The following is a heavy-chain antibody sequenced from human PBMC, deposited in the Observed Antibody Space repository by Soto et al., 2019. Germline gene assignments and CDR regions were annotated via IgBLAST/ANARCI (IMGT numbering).Heavy chain of an antibody. CDR3: AKTPFLEDYYDSSGYDDY. Sequence: GGSLRLSCAASGFTFSGYAMSWVRQAPGKGLEWVSAISGSGGSTYYADSVKGRFTISRDNSKNTLYLQMNSLRAEDTAVYYCAKTPFLEDYYDSSGYDDYWGQGTLVTVSS. D-gene: IGHD3-22*01. J-gene: IGHJ4*02. CDR2: ISGSGGST. V-gene: IGHV3-23*01. CDR1: GFTFSGYA.